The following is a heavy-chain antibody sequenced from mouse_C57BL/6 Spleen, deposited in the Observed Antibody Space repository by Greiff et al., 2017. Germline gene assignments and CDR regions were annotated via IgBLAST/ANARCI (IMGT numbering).Heavy chain of an antibody. CDR3: AREGVLLPYAMDY. J-gene: IGHJ4*01. CDR2: IYPGSGNT. D-gene: IGHD1-1*01. V-gene: IGHV1-66*01. CDR1: GYSFTSYY. Sequence: QVQLKESGPELVKPGASVKISCKASGYSFTSYYIHWVKQRPGQGLEWIGWIYPGSGNTKYNEKFKGKATLTADTSSSTAYMQLSSLTSEDSAVYYCAREGVLLPYAMDYWGQGTSVTVSS.